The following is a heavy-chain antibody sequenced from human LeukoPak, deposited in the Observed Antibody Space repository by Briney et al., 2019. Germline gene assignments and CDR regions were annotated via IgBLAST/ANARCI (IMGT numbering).Heavy chain of an antibody. V-gene: IGHV3-33*01. J-gene: IGHJ4*02. Sequence: GRSLRLSCVASGFTFSSYDMHWVRQAPGKGLEWVALIWYDGSNKYYADSVKGRFTISRDNSKNTLYLQMTSLRAEDTAVYYCARRGIGAYYFDYWGRGILVAVSS. CDR1: GFTFSSYD. CDR2: IWYDGSNK. CDR3: ARRGIGAYYFDY.